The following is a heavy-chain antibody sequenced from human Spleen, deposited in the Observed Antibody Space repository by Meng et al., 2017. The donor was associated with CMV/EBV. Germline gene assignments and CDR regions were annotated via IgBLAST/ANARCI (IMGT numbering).Heavy chain of an antibody. CDR2: IYYSGRT. V-gene: IGHV4-30-4*01. Sequence: VQLQGSGPGLVKPSQTRSLTCTVSGGSVSSGNNYWIWIRQPPGKGLEWIGYIYYSGRTYYNPSLESRVTMSVDTSKNQFSLNLNSVTAADTAVYYCARGGQRGDYWGQGTLVTVSS. CDR1: GGSVSSGNNY. J-gene: IGHJ4*02. CDR3: ARGGQRGDY.